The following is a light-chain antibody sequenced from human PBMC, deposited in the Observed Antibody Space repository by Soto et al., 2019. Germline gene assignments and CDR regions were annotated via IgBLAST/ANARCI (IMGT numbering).Light chain of an antibody. Sequence: QSVLTQPPSASGTPGQRVTISCSGGNSNIGSNIVNWYQLLPGTAPKLLIYRDDQRPSGVPDRFSGSKSGTSASLAISGLRSEDEAAYYCAVWDDRLSGLFGGGTKVTVL. V-gene: IGLV1-47*01. J-gene: IGLJ3*02. CDR1: NSNIGSNI. CDR2: RDD. CDR3: AVWDDRLSGL.